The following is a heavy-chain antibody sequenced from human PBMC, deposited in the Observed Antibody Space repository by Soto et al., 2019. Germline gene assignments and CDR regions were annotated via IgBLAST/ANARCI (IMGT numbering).Heavy chain of an antibody. Sequence: GGSLRLSCAASGFTFSDSAMHWVRQASGKGLEWVGRIRSKVNNYATAYAASVKGRFTISRDDSKNTAYLQMNSLKTEDTAVYFCTRDDFCSGYGMDVWGQGTTVTVS. CDR1: GFTFSDSA. J-gene: IGHJ6*02. CDR2: IRSKVNNYAT. CDR3: TRDDFCSGYGMDV. D-gene: IGHD3-3*01. V-gene: IGHV3-73*01.